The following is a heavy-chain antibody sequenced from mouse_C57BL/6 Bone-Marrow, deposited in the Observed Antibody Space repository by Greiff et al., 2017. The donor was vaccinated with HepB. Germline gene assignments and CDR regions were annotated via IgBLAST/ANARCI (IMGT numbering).Heavy chain of an antibody. J-gene: IGHJ2*01. CDR2: ISDGGSYT. CDR3: ARDGGYYADY. D-gene: IGHD1-1*02. V-gene: IGHV5-4*01. Sequence: EVQLVESGGGLVKPGGSLKLSCAASGFTFSSYAMSWVRQTPEKRLEWVATISDGGSYTYYPDNVKGRFTLSRDNAKNNLYLQMSHLKSEDTAMYYCARDGGYYADYWGQGTTLTVSS. CDR1: GFTFSSYA.